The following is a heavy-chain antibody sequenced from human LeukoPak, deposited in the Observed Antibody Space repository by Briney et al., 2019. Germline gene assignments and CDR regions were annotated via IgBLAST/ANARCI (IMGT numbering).Heavy chain of an antibody. J-gene: IGHJ4*02. CDR2: IYYSGST. CDR3: ARASGSYYGIFDY. V-gene: IGHV4-59*01. D-gene: IGHD1-26*01. Sequence: SETLSLTCTVSGGSISSYYWSWIRQPPGKGLEWIGYIYYSGSTNYNPSLKSRVTISVDTSKNQFSLKLSSVTAADTAVYYCARASGSYYGIFDYWGQGTLVTVSS. CDR1: GGSISSYY.